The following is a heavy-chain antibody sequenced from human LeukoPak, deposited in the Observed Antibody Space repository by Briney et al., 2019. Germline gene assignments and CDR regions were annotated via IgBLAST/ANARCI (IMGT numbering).Heavy chain of an antibody. V-gene: IGHV3-74*01. Sequence: GGSLRLSCAASGFTFSSYEMNWVRQAPGKGLVWVSRINSDGSSTSYADSVKGRFTISRDNAKNTLYLQMNSLRAEDTAVYYCATYYDSSGYLDAFDIWGQGTMVTVSS. J-gene: IGHJ3*02. CDR3: ATYYDSSGYLDAFDI. CDR1: GFTFSSYE. D-gene: IGHD3-22*01. CDR2: INSDGSST.